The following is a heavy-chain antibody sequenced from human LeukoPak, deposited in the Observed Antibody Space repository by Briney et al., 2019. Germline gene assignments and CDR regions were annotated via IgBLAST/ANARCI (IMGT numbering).Heavy chain of an antibody. J-gene: IGHJ6*02. D-gene: IGHD6-13*01. V-gene: IGHV1-2*02. CDR1: GYTFTAYY. CDR3: ARGYASSWYSHYYYAMDV. Sequence: ASVKVSCKASGYTFTAYYIHWVRQAPGQGLEWMGWINPNSGDTNYAQKFQGRVTMTRDTSISTAYMELSRLTSDDTAVYYCARGYASSWYSHYYYAMDVWGQGTTVTVPS. CDR2: INPNSGDT.